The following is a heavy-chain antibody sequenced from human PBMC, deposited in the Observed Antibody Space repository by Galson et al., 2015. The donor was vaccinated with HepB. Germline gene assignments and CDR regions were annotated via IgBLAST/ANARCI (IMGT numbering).Heavy chain of an antibody. CDR2: ISVIGGST. CDR3: ARDRAVAGNYYYYYGMDV. V-gene: IGHV3-23*01. J-gene: IGHJ6*02. CDR1: GFTFSNYA. Sequence: SLRLSCAASGFTFSNYAMSWVRQAPGKGLQWVSAISVIGGSTYYADSVKGRFTISRDNSKNTLYLQMNSLRAEDTAVYYCARDRAVAGNYYYYYGMDVWGQGTTVTVSS. D-gene: IGHD6-19*01.